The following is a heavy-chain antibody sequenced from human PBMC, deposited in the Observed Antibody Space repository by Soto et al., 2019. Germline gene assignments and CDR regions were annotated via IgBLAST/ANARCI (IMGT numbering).Heavy chain of an antibody. V-gene: IGHV4-59*01. CDR3: ARLGGSYLYCFDP. CDR2: IFYSGST. D-gene: IGHD2-15*01. CDR1: DDSISSYY. Sequence: QVQLQESGPGLLKPSETLSLTCTVSDDSISSYYWSWIRQPPGKGLEWIGYIFYSGSTNYNPSLKSRVTISVDPSKIQFSLRLSSVTAADTAVYYCARLGGSYLYCFDPWGKGTLVTVSS. J-gene: IGHJ5*02.